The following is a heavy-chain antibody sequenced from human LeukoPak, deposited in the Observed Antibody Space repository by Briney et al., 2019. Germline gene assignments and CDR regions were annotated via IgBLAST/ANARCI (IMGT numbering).Heavy chain of an antibody. Sequence: GASVKVSCKASGYTFTSYYMHWVRQAPGQGLEWMGIINPSGGSTSYAQKFQGRVTMTRDTSTSTVYMELSSLRSEDTAVYYCARSDSSGWYFPDAFDIWGQGTMVTVSS. J-gene: IGHJ3*02. CDR2: INPSGGST. CDR1: GYTFTSYY. CDR3: ARSDSSGWYFPDAFDI. D-gene: IGHD6-19*01. V-gene: IGHV1-46*01.